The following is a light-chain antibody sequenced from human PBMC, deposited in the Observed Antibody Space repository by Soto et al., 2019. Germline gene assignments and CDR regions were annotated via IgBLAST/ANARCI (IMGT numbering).Light chain of an antibody. CDR3: SSYRSTITV. V-gene: IGLV2-14*01. CDR1: TSDIGHYNY. Sequence: QSALTQPASVSGSPGQSVTISCTATTSDIGHYNYVSWYQQHPGKAPKLVIYEVSNRPLGVSSRYSGSKSGNTASLTISGLQAEDEADYYCSSYRSTITVFGGGTKVT. CDR2: EVS. J-gene: IGLJ3*02.